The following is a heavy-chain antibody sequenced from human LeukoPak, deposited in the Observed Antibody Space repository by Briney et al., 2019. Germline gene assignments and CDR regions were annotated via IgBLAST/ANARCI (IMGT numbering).Heavy chain of an antibody. CDR2: ISSSSSTI. D-gene: IGHD5-12*01. V-gene: IGHV3-48*01. CDR1: GFTFSSYS. Sequence: GGSLRLSCAASGFTFSSYSMNWVRQAPGKGLGWVSYISSSSSTIYYADSVKGRFTISRDNAKNSLYLQMNSLRAEDTAVYYCARDPYGGYDLQAFDYWGQGTLVTVSS. J-gene: IGHJ4*02. CDR3: ARDPYGGYDLQAFDY.